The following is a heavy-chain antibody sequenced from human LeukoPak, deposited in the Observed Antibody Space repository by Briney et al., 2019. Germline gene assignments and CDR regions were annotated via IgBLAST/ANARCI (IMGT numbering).Heavy chain of an antibody. Sequence: QTGGSLRLSCAASGFPFSSYGMHWVRQAPGKGLEWVAFIRYDGSNKYYADSVKGRFTISRDNSKNTLYLQMNSLRAEDTAVYYCAKVYYYDSSGYLYPSYYFDYWGQGTLVTVSS. D-gene: IGHD3-22*01. CDR1: GFPFSSYG. V-gene: IGHV3-30*02. CDR3: AKVYYYDSSGYLYPSYYFDY. CDR2: IRYDGSNK. J-gene: IGHJ4*02.